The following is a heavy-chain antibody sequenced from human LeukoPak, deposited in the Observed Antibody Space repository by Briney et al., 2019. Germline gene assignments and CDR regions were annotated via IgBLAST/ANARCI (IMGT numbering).Heavy chain of an antibody. D-gene: IGHD3-10*01. CDR2: IYYSGSA. J-gene: IGHJ4*02. CDR3: ARVNYGSATKEDY. V-gene: IGHV4-31*03. Sequence: PSETLSLTCTVSGGSISSGGYYWSWIRQHPGKGLEWIGYIYYSGSAYYNPSLKSRVTISVDTSENQFSLKLSSVTAADTAVYYCARVNYGSATKEDYWGQGTLVIVSS. CDR1: GGSISSGGYY.